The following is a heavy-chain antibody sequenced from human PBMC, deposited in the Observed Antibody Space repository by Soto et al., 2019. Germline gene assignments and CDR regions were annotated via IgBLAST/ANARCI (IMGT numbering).Heavy chain of an antibody. CDR3: AVSAEGWLQLGTGNWFDP. CDR1: GGSISSSSYY. Sequence: SETLSLTCTVSGGSISSSSYYWGWIRRPPGKGLEWIGSIYYSGSTSYNPSLKSRVTISVDTSKNQFSLKLSSVPAADTAVYYCAVSAEGWLQLGTGNWFDPWGQGTLVTVSS. V-gene: IGHV4-39*01. D-gene: IGHD5-12*01. CDR2: IYYSGST. J-gene: IGHJ5*02.